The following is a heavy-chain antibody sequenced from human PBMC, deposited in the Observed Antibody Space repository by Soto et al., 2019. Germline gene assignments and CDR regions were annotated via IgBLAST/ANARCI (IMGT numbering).Heavy chain of an antibody. CDR2: ITYDGSDK. D-gene: IGHD6-13*01. J-gene: IGHJ4*02. V-gene: IGHV3-30*09. CDR1: GFRFSQWA. CDR3: AREERGYMVGY. Sequence: QVQLVESGGAVVQPGRSLRLSCAVSGFRFSQWAIHWVRQTPGKGLEWVALITYDGSDKYYADSVKGRFAISRDYSKNTLALQRNSLRREDTAVYYCAREERGYMVGYWGQGTRVTVSS.